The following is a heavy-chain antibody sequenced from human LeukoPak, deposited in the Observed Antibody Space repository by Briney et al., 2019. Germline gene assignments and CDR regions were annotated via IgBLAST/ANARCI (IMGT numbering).Heavy chain of an antibody. J-gene: IGHJ4*02. Sequence: GGSLRLSCAASGLTFSTSSMSWVRQTPGKGLEWVSSISGSGGSTYYGDSVKGRFTISRDNSKNTLYLRMNSLRAEDTAVYYCTILSDCRGGTCYWSSFDFWGQGTLVTVSS. V-gene: IGHV3-23*01. CDR1: GLTFSTSS. CDR3: TILSDCRGGTCYWSSFDF. D-gene: IGHD2-15*01. CDR2: ISGSGGST.